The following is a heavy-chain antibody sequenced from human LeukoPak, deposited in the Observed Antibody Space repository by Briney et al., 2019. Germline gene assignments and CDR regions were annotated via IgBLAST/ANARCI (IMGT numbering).Heavy chain of an antibody. Sequence: GGSLRLSCAASGFTFDDYAMHWVRQAPGKGLEWVSLISGDGGSTYYADSVKGRFTISRDNSKDSLYLQMNSLRTEDTALYYCAKDTRLQLDALSYFDYWGQGTLVTVSS. CDR2: ISGDGGST. CDR3: AKDTRLQLDALSYFDY. D-gene: IGHD1-1*01. J-gene: IGHJ4*02. CDR1: GFTFDDYA. V-gene: IGHV3-43*02.